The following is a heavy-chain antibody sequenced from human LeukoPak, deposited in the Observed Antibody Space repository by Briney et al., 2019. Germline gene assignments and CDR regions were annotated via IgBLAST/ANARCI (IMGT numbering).Heavy chain of an antibody. CDR3: ARGDILTGSYYCGY. J-gene: IGHJ4*02. V-gene: IGHV4-59*01. CDR1: GVSISSYY. D-gene: IGHD3-9*01. CDR2: LYYSGST. Sequence: SETLSLTCTVSGVSISSYYWSWIRQPPGKGLEWIGYLYYSGSTNYNPSLKSLVTISVDTSKDQFSLKLSSVTAADTAVYYCARGDILTGSYYCGYWGQGTLVTVSS.